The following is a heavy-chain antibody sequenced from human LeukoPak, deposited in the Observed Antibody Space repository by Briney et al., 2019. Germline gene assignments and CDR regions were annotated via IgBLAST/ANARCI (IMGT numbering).Heavy chain of an antibody. CDR3: ARERYYYDSSGHLV. CDR2: INPNSGGT. J-gene: IGHJ4*02. D-gene: IGHD3-22*01. CDR1: GYTFTGYY. Sequence: ASVKVSCKASGYTFTGYYMHWVRQAPGQGLEWMGWINPNSGGTNYAQKFQGRVTMTRDTSISTAYMELSRLRSDDTAVYYCARERYYYDSSGHLVWGQGILVTVSS. V-gene: IGHV1-2*02.